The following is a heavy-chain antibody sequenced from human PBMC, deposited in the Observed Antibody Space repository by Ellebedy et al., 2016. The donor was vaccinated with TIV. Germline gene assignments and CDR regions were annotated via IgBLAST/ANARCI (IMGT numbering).Heavy chain of an antibody. CDR2: IYYSGNT. Sequence: MPSETLSLTCSVSGGSISATRYYWGWIRQTPGKGLEWIGSIYYSGNTYYNPSLKSRVTISVDTSKNHFSLKLSSVTAADTAVYYCARTYSPHCTNGVCYMAYYFDYWGQGTLVTVSS. CDR3: ARTYSPHCTNGVCYMAYYFDY. V-gene: IGHV4-39*02. J-gene: IGHJ4*02. D-gene: IGHD2-8*01. CDR1: GGSISATRYY.